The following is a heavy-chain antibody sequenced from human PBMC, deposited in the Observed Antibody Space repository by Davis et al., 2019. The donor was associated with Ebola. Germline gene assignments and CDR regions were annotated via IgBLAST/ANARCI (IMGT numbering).Heavy chain of an antibody. Sequence: ASVKVSCKTSGYTFSMYGISWVRQAPGQGLEWMGWMNPTSGNTGYAQKIEGRVTMTRDASISTAYMELSSLTSEDTAVYYCARSRGWLFLYGMDVWGQGTTVTVSS. CDR3: ARSRGWLFLYGMDV. CDR2: MNPTSGNT. D-gene: IGHD3-9*01. CDR1: GYTFSMYG. J-gene: IGHJ6*02. V-gene: IGHV1-8*01.